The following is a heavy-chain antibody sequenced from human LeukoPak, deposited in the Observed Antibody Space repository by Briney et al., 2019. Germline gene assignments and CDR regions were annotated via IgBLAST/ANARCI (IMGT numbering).Heavy chain of an antibody. V-gene: IGHV5-51*01. CDR2: ISPGDSDN. CDR3: ARRGDSYGRFDY. D-gene: IGHD5-18*01. CDR1: GYNCTNYW. J-gene: IGHJ4*02. Sequence: GESLKISCKASGYNCTNYWIGWVRQMPGKGLAWIGIISPGDSDNRYSPSFQGQVTISADKSICTAYLQWSSLKASDTAMYYCARRGDSYGRFDYWGQGILVTVSS.